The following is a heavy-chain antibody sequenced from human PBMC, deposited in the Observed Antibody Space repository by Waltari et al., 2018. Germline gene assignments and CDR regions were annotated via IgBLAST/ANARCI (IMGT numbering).Heavy chain of an antibody. CDR3: ARDRGRGLYLDS. J-gene: IGHJ4*02. V-gene: IGHV4-4*02. D-gene: IGHD2-15*01. Sequence: QLQLQQSGPGLVKPSESLSLTCAVSGDSMGSRDFWSWVRQSPGKGLEWIGQVNRSGRTNYNPSLASRVTMSIDTSNNQFSLKVTSATAADTAIYYCARDRGRGLYLDSWGQGILVTVSP. CDR1: GDSMGSRDF. CDR2: VNRSGRT.